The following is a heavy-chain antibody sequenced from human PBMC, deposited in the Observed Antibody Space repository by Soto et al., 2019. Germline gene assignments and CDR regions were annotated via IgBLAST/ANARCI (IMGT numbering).Heavy chain of an antibody. J-gene: IGHJ6*02. Sequence: SETLSLTCAVYGGSFSGYYGSWIRQPPGKGLEWVGEINHSGSTNYNPSLKSRVTISVDTSKNQFSLKLSSVTAADTAVYYCARLGVIYWSGYYYYYYGMDVWGQGTTVTVSS. CDR2: INHSGST. V-gene: IGHV4-34*01. CDR1: GGSFSGYY. D-gene: IGHD2-8*02. CDR3: ARLGVIYWSGYYYYYYGMDV.